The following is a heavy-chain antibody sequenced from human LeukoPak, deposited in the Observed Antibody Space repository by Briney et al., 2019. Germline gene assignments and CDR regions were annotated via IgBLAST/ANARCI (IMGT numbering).Heavy chain of an antibody. Sequence: GGSLRLSCAASGFTVSSNYMSRVRQAPGKGLEWVSVIYSGGSTYYADSVKGRFTISRDNSKNTLYLQMNRLRAEDTAVYYCARDSGFRIFDYWGQGTLVTVSS. CDR1: GFTVSSNY. V-gene: IGHV3-66*01. D-gene: IGHD3-10*01. CDR3: ARDSGFRIFDY. J-gene: IGHJ4*02. CDR2: IYSGGST.